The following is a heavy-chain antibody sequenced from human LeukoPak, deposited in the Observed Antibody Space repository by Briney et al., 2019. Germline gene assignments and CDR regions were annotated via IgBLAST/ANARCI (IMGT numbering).Heavy chain of an antibody. Sequence: MPGGSLRLSCAASGLDFSYYNMNWVRQAPGKGLEWVSSISSTGTYIYYTDSVKGRFTISRDNSKNTLYLQMNSLRAEDTAVYYCARGGYSSGWYYFDYWGQGTLATVSS. CDR1: GLDFSYYN. D-gene: IGHD6-19*01. CDR2: ISSTGTYI. J-gene: IGHJ4*02. V-gene: IGHV3-21*04. CDR3: ARGGYSSGWYYFDY.